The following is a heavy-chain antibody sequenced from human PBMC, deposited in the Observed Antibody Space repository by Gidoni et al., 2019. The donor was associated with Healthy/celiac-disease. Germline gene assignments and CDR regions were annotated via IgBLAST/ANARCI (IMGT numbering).Heavy chain of an antibody. J-gene: IGHJ5*02. CDR1: GGSFSGSY. V-gene: IGHV4-34*01. Sequence: QVQLQQWGAGLLKPSETLSLTCAVYGGSFSGSYWSWIRQPPGKGLEWIGEIHHSGSTNYNPSLKSRVTISVDTSKNQFSLKLSSVTAADTAVYYCARGLVVVPAALNWFDPWGQGTLVTVSS. CDR3: ARGLVVVPAALNWFDP. CDR2: IHHSGST. D-gene: IGHD2-2*01.